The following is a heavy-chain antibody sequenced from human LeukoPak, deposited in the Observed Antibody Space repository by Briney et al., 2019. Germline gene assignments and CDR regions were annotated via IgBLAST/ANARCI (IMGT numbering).Heavy chain of an antibody. J-gene: IGHJ4*02. CDR1: GVSISSYY. CDR2: ISHSGTT. V-gene: IGHV4-59*01. CDR3: AREVTGSLYYYGSGDYFDY. D-gene: IGHD3-10*01. Sequence: SETLSLTCTVSGVSISSYYWSWIRQPPGKGLEWIGYISHSGTTSYNPSLKSRVTISVDRSRNQFSLKLSSVTAADTAVYYCAREVTGSLYYYGSGDYFDYWGQGTLVTVSS.